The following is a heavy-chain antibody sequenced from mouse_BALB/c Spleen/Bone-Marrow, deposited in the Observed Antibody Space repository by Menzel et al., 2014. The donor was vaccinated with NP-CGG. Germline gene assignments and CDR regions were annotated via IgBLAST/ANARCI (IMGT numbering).Heavy chain of an antibody. Sequence: EVKVEESGAELVKPGASVKLSCTASGFNIKDTYMHWVKQRPEQGLEWIGRIDPANGNTKYDPKFQGKATITADTSSNTAYLQLSSLTFEDTAVYYCARYYYGSSYAMDYWGQGTSVTVSS. D-gene: IGHD1-1*01. J-gene: IGHJ4*01. CDR1: GFNIKDTY. CDR3: ARYYYGSSYAMDY. CDR2: IDPANGNT. V-gene: IGHV14-3*02.